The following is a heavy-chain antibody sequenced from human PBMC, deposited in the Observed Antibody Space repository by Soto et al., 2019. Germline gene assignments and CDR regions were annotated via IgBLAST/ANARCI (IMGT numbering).Heavy chain of an antibody. CDR3: ARXXVGATTRYYYYGMDV. V-gene: IGHV3-33*01. D-gene: IGHD1-26*01. CDR2: IWYDGSNK. CDR1: GFTFSSYG. Sequence: QVQLVESGGGVVQPGRSLRLSCAASGFTFSSYGMHWVRQAPGKGLEWVAVIWYDGSNKYYADSVKGRFTISRDNSKNTLYXXXXXXRAXDXXVYXXARXXVGATTRYYYYGMDVWGQGTTVTVSS. J-gene: IGHJ6*02.